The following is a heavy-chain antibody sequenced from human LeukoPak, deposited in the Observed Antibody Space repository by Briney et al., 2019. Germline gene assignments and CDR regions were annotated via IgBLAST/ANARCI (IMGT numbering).Heavy chain of an antibody. CDR3: AREGGYCSSTSCYEGGYYYYMDV. Sequence: GGSLRLSCAASGFTFSSYSMNWVRQAPGKGLEWVSSISSSSSYIYYADSVKGRFTISRDNAKTSLYLQINSLRAEDTAVYYCAREGGYCSSTSCYEGGYYYYMDVWGKGTTVTVSS. D-gene: IGHD2-2*01. CDR1: GFTFSSYS. V-gene: IGHV3-21*01. J-gene: IGHJ6*03. CDR2: ISSSSSYI.